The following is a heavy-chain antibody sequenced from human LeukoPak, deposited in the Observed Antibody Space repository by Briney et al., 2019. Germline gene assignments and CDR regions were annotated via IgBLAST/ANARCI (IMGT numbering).Heavy chain of an antibody. CDR2: INHSGST. Sequence: SETLSLTCAVYGGSFSGYYWSWIRQPPGKGLEWIGEINHSGSTNYNPSLKSRVTISVDTSKNQFSLTLSSVTAADTAVYYCARGREWLRSFDYWGQGTLVTVSS. CDR1: GGSFSGYY. D-gene: IGHD5-12*01. J-gene: IGHJ4*02. V-gene: IGHV4-34*01. CDR3: ARGREWLRSFDY.